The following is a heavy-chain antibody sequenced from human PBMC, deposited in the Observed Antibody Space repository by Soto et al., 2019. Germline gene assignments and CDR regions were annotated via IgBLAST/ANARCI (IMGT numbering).Heavy chain of an antibody. CDR1: GFTFSSYW. CDR2: IKQDGSEK. V-gene: IGHV3-7*03. D-gene: IGHD6-6*01. J-gene: IGHJ6*02. Sequence: EVQLVESGGGLVQPGGSLRLSCAASGFTFSSYWMSWVRQAPGKGLEWVANIKQDGSEKYYVDSVKGRFTISRDNAKNSLYLQMNSLRAEDTAVYYCARDRVLKYSSSSFYYYYYGMDVWGQGTTVTVSS. CDR3: ARDRVLKYSSSSFYYYYYGMDV.